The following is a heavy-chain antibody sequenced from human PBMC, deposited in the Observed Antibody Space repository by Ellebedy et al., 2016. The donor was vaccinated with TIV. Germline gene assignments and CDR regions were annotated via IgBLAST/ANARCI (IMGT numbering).Heavy chain of an antibody. CDR3: ARVDYCSGDCYANWFDP. CDR2: IYYSGNT. Sequence: MPSETLSLTCSVSGCSLTSYYWSWIRQSPGKGLEWIGYIYYSGNTDYNPSLRGRVTISVDTSKNQFSLQLTSLTAADTAVYYCARVDYCSGDCYANWFDPWGQGTLVTVSS. CDR1: GCSLTSYY. V-gene: IGHV4-59*01. D-gene: IGHD2-21*02. J-gene: IGHJ5*02.